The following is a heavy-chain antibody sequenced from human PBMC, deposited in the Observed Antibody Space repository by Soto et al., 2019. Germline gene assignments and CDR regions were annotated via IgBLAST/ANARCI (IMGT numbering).Heavy chain of an antibody. CDR2: IWYDGSNK. V-gene: IGHV3-33*01. J-gene: IGHJ6*02. D-gene: IGHD3-9*01. Sequence: GGSLRLSCAASGFTFSSYGMHWVRQAPGKGLEWVAVIWYDGSNKYYADSVKGQYTISRDNSKNTLYLQMNSLRAEDTAVFYCARDEFYDYDILTGPTPNYYYYGMDVWGQGTTVTVSS. CDR1: GFTFSSYG. CDR3: ARDEFYDYDILTGPTPNYYYYGMDV.